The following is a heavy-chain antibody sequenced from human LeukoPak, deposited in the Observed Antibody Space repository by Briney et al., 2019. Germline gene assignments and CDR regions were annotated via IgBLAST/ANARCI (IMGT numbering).Heavy chain of an antibody. CDR1: RFTFSSYS. CDR3: ARVGPWVNPDYYYNYMDV. J-gene: IGHJ6*03. D-gene: IGHD1-14*01. Sequence: GGSLRLSCAASRFTFSSYSMNWVRQAPGKGLEWVSSISSSGSYIYYADSVKGRFTISRDKAKNSLYLQMNSLRAEDTAVYYCARVGPWVNPDYYYNYMDVWAKGTTVTVSS. CDR2: ISSSGSYI. V-gene: IGHV3-21*01.